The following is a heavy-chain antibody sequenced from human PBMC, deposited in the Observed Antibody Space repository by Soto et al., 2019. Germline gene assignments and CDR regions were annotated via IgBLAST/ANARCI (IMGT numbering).Heavy chain of an antibody. CDR3: TTEPWFGELLLPRMESHAFDI. V-gene: IGHV3-15*01. D-gene: IGHD3-10*01. CDR1: GFTFSNAW. CDR2: IKSKTDGGTT. Sequence: GGSLRLSCAASGFTFSNAWMSWVRQAPGKGLEWVGRIKSKTDGGTTDYAAPVKGRFTISRDDSKNTLYLQMNSLKTEDTAVYYCTTEPWFGELLLPRMESHAFDIWGQGTMVTVSS. J-gene: IGHJ3*02.